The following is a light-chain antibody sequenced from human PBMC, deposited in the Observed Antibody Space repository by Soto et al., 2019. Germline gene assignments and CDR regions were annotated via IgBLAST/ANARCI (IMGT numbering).Light chain of an antibody. J-gene: IGLJ1*01. Sequence: QSALTQPASVSGSPGQSITISCTGTGSDVGGYDYVSWYQQYPGKAPKLIIYEVTNRPSGVSNRFSGSKSGNTASLSTSGLRAEDEADYYCSSFRSSSTLPYVFGTGTKVTVL. CDR3: SSFRSSSTLPYV. CDR2: EVT. V-gene: IGLV2-14*01. CDR1: GSDVGGYDY.